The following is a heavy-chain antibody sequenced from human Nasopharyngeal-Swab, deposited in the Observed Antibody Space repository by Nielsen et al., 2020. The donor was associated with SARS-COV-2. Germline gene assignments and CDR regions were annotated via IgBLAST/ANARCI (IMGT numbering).Heavy chain of an antibody. CDR2: INPHSRGT. J-gene: IGHJ3*02. CDR1: GYTLTGYY. Sequence: ASVKVSCKASGYTLTGYYMHWVRQAPGQGLEWMGWINPHSRGTKYAQKFQGRVTMTSDTSINTAYMELRRLRSDDTAVYYCARVRYYYDSHGAFDIWGQGTMVTVSS. CDR3: ARVRYYYDSHGAFDI. V-gene: IGHV1-2*02. D-gene: IGHD3-22*01.